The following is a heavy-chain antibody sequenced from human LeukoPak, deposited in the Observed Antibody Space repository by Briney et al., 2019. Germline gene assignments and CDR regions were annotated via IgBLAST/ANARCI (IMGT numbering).Heavy chain of an antibody. CDR3: ARIPEYCSSTSCPDDAFDI. Sequence: SETLSLTCTVSGGSISSYYWSWIRQPPGKGLEWIGYIYYSGSTNYNPSLKSRVTISVDTSKNQFSLKLSSVTAADTAVYYCARIPEYCSSTSCPDDAFDIWGQGTMVTVSS. J-gene: IGHJ3*02. V-gene: IGHV4-59*01. D-gene: IGHD2-2*01. CDR1: GGSISSYY. CDR2: IYYSGST.